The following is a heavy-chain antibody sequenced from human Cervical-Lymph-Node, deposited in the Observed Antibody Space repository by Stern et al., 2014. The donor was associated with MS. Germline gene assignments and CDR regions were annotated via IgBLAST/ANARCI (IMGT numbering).Heavy chain of an antibody. D-gene: IGHD2-2*01. Sequence: QLVQSGAEVKQPGESLRISCQGSGFIFTTYWIGWVRQVPGRGLVWMGIIYPGDTDIIYNPSFQGRVTISADKSISTAYLQWSSLKASDTAIYYCARMTTSNFFGDWGQGTPVTVSS. J-gene: IGHJ4*02. CDR3: ARMTTSNFFGD. CDR1: GFIFTTYW. CDR2: IYPGDTDI. V-gene: IGHV5-51*03.